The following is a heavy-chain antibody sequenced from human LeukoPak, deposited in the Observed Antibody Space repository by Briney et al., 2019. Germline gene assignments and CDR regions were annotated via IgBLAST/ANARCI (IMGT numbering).Heavy chain of an antibody. V-gene: IGHV3-74*01. CDR2: IDDDGSTTT. D-gene: IGHD6-13*01. J-gene: IGHJ4*02. Sequence: PGGSLRLSCAASGFTFSNYWMHWVRQAPGKGLMWVSHIDDDGSTTTAYADSVKGRFTISRDNAKNTVYLQMNSLRDEDTAVYYCARGPRYSFYWGQGTLVSVSS. CDR3: ARGPRYSFY. CDR1: GFTFSNYW.